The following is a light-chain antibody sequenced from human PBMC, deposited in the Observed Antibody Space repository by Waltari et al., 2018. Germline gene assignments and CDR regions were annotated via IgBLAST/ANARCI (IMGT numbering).Light chain of an antibody. Sequence: QSVLTQAPSVSAAPGQKVTISCAGSSSNIGNKYVSWYQQFPGTAPKLLIYEHDKRPSGMPDRFSASKSGTSATLGITGLQTGDEANYYCGTWDTSLSAWVFGGGTKLTVL. CDR1: SSNIGNKY. CDR3: GTWDTSLSAWV. J-gene: IGLJ3*02. CDR2: EHD. V-gene: IGLV1-51*01.